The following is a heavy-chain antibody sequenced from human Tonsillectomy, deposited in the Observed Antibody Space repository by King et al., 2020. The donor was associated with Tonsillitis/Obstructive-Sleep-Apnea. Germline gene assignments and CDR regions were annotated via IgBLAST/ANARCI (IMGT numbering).Heavy chain of an antibody. V-gene: IGHV1-2*02. Sequence: QLVQSGAEVKKPGASVKVSCKASGYTFTGYYMHWVRQAPGQGLEWMGWINPNSGGTNYAQKFQGRVTMTRDTSISTAYMEMSRLRSDDTAVYYCARRYYDDSSTSSAFDIWGQGTMVTVSS. J-gene: IGHJ3*02. CDR2: INPNSGGT. CDR3: ARRYYDDSSTSSAFDI. D-gene: IGHD3-22*01. CDR1: GYTFTGYY.